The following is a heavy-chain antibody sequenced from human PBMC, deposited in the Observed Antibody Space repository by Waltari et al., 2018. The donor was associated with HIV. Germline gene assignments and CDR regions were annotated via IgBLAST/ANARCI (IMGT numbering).Heavy chain of an antibody. Sequence: YMSWIRQPPGKGLEWIGYIYYSGSTNYNPSLKSRVTISVDTSKNQFSLKLSSVTAADTAVYYCARGRERNYYDSSGYYPYYFDYWGQGTLVTVSS. V-gene: IGHV4-59*01. CDR3: ARGRERNYYDSSGYYPYYFDY. D-gene: IGHD3-22*01. CDR1: Y. CDR2: IYYSGST. J-gene: IGHJ4*02.